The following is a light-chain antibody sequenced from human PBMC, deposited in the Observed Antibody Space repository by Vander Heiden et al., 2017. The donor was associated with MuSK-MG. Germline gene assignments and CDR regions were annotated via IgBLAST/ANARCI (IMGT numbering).Light chain of an antibody. V-gene: IGKV1-5*03. J-gene: IGKJ1*01. CDR3: QQDNSYFWT. CDR1: QSISSW. Sequence: DIQMPQSPSTLSASVGDRVTITCLASQSISSWLAWYQQKPGKAPKLLIYKASSLESGVPARFSGSGSGTEFTLTISSLQPDDFATYYCQQDNSYFWTFGQGTKVEIK. CDR2: KAS.